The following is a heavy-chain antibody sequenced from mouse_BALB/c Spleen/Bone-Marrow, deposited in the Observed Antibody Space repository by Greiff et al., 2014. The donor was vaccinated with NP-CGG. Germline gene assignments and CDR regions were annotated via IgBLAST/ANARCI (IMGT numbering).Heavy chain of an antibody. CDR3: ARELGRWYFDV. Sequence: QVQLQQPGAELVRPGTSVKVSCKASGYAFTNYLIEWVKQRPGQGLGWIGVINPGSGGTNYNEKFKGKATLTADKSSSTAYMQLSSLTSDDSAVYFCARELGRWYFDVWGAGTTVTVSS. V-gene: IGHV1-54*01. CDR1: GYAFTNYL. J-gene: IGHJ1*01. CDR2: INPGSGGT. D-gene: IGHD4-1*01.